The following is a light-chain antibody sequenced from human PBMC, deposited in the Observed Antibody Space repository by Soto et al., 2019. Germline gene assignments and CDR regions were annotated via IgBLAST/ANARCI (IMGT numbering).Light chain of an antibody. CDR2: DVS. J-gene: IGLJ2*01. CDR1: SSDGGGYNY. CDR3: SSYTSSSTLVV. Sequence: QYALTQPASVSGSPGQSITISCTGTSSDGGGYNYVSWYQQHPGKAPKLMIYDVSNRPSGVSNRFSGSKSGNTASLTISGLQAEDEADYYCSSYTSSSTLVVFGGGTKLTVL. V-gene: IGLV2-14*01.